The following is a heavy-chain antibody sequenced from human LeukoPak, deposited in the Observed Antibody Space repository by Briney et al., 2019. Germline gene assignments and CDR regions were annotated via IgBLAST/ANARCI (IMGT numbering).Heavy chain of an antibody. CDR3: ARRLKTVVAEFYFDY. V-gene: IGHV4-39*01. D-gene: IGHD6-19*01. Sequence: SETLSLTCTVSGGFNSRGSYWGWIRQPPGEGLEWIGSLFYGGSPYYNPSLKSRVTISVDTSKNQFSLKLTSVTAADTAVYYCARRLKTVVAEFYFDYWGQGTLVTVSS. CDR2: LFYGGSP. CDR1: GGFNSRGSY. J-gene: IGHJ4*02.